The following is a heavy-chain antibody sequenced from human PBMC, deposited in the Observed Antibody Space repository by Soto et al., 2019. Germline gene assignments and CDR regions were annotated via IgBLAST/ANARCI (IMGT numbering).Heavy chain of an antibody. V-gene: IGHV6-1*01. J-gene: IGHJ4*02. CDR1: GDSVSSYSAA. CDR3: ARNNYGSGSYYSSFDD. Sequence: QVQLQQSGPGLVKPSQTLSLTCAISGDSVSSYSAAWNWIRQSPSRGLEWLGRTYYNSIWYTDYAPFVKSGLTINTTTSYNQDTLQQNSVIPEDAAVYYCARNNYGSGSYYSSFDDWAQRFLVTVSS. CDR2: TYYNSIWYT. D-gene: IGHD3-10*01.